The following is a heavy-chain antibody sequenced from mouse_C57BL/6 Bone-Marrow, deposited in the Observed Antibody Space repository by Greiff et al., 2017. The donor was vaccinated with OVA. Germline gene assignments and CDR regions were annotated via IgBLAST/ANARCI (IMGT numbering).Heavy chain of an antibody. Sequence: QVQLKESGAELARPGASVKLSCKASGYTFTSYGISWVKQRTGQGLEWIGEIYPRSGNTYYNEKFKGKATLTADKSSSTAYMELRSLTSEDSAVYFCARRGWGEDDWGQGTTLTVSS. V-gene: IGHV1-81*01. CDR1: GYTFTSYG. J-gene: IGHJ2*01. CDR3: ARRGWGEDD. CDR2: IYPRSGNT. D-gene: IGHD3-3*01.